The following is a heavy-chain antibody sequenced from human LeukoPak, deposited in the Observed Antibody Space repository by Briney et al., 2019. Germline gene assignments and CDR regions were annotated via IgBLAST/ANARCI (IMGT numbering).Heavy chain of an antibody. CDR3: ARGGFGLGVGSTKGLNWFDP. V-gene: IGHV1-46*01. CDR1: GYTFTNYY. CDR2: INPSGGST. Sequence: ASVKVSCKASGYTFTNYYIHWVRQAPGQGLEWMGIINPSGGSTNYAQKFRGRVTMTSDTSTSTVYMELSSLRSEETAVYYCARGGFGLGVGSTKGLNWFDPWGQGTLVTVSS. J-gene: IGHJ5*02. D-gene: IGHD1-26*01.